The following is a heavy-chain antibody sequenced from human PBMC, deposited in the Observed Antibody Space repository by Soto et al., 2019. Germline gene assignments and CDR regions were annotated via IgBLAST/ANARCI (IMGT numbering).Heavy chain of an antibody. J-gene: IGHJ4*02. CDR3: XXXXXXXTPWD. CDR2: IWYDGSNK. CDR1: XFXXXXYG. V-gene: IGHV3-33*01. D-gene: IGHD7-27*01. Sequence: QVQLVESGGGVVQPGRSLRLSCAASXFXXXXYGMHXVRQAPGKGLEWVAVIWYDGSNKYYADSVKGRFTISRDNSKNTLYLQMNSLRAEDTXXXXXXXXXXXXTPWDWGQGTLVTVSS.